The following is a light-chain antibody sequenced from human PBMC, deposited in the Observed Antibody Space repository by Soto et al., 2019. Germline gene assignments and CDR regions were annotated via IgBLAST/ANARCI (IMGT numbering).Light chain of an antibody. CDR1: SSDVGGYNY. CDR3: TSYTSITTPDYV. J-gene: IGLJ1*01. V-gene: IGLV2-14*03. CDR2: DVS. Sequence: QSALTQPASVSGSPGQSITISCTGTSSDVGGYNYVSWYQQHPGKAPKLMIYDVSNRPSGVSNRFSASKSGNTASLTISGLQTEDEADYYCTSYTSITTPDYVFGTGTKVTVL.